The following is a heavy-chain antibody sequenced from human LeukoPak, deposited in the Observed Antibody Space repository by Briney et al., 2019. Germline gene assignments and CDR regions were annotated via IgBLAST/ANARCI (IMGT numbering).Heavy chain of an antibody. V-gene: IGHV3-21*01. CDR1: GFTFSSYS. D-gene: IGHD2-15*01. CDR2: ISSSSSYT. CDR3: ARDPRRYCSGGSCYPDYYYYYGMDV. J-gene: IGHJ6*02. Sequence: GGSLRLSCAASGFTFSSYSMNWVRQAPGKGLEWASSISSSSSYTYYADSVKGRFTISRDNAKNSLYLQMNSLRAEDTAVYYCARDPRRYCSGGSCYPDYYYYYGMDVWGQGTTVTVSS.